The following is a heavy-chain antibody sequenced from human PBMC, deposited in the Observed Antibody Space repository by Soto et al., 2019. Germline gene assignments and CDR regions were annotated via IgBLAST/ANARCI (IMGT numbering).Heavy chain of an antibody. Sequence: LRLSCAASGFTFSSYEMNWVRQAPGKGLEWVSYISSSGSTIYYADSVKGRFTISRDNAKNSLYLQMNSLRAEDTAVYYCARGSSTSPFDYWGQGTLVTVSS. CDR2: ISSSGSTI. D-gene: IGHD2-2*01. V-gene: IGHV3-48*03. J-gene: IGHJ4*02. CDR3: ARGSSTSPFDY. CDR1: GFTFSSYE.